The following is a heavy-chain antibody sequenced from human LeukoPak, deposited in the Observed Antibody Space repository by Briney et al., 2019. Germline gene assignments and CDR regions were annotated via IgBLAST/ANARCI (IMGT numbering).Heavy chain of an antibody. V-gene: IGHV4-34*01. D-gene: IGHD1-26*01. Sequence: SETLSLTCTVYGGSFSGYYWSWIRQPPGRGLEWIGEINHSGSINYNPSLKSRVTISVDTSKNQFSLELSSVTAADTAVYYCARARSGKWGFDYWGQGTLVTVSS. CDR3: ARARSGKWGFDY. CDR2: INHSGSI. J-gene: IGHJ4*02. CDR1: GGSFSGYY.